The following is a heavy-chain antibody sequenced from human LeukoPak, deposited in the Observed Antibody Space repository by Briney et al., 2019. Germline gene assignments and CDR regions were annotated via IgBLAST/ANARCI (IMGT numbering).Heavy chain of an antibody. Sequence: ASVKVSCKASGYTFTSYGISWVRQAPGQGLEWMGWISAYNGNTNYAQKLQGRVTMTTDTSTSTAYMELRSLRSDDTAVYYCARSWEYSNHWPFDYWGQGTLATVSS. CDR3: ARSWEYSNHWPFDY. V-gene: IGHV1-18*01. J-gene: IGHJ4*02. CDR2: ISAYNGNT. CDR1: GYTFTSYG. D-gene: IGHD6-6*01.